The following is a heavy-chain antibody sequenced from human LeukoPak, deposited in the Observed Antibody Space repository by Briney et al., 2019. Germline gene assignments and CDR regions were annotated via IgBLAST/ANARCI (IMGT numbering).Heavy chain of an antibody. CDR2: IKQDGSEK. V-gene: IGHV3-7*01. CDR3: ARSYASGIYYHFDY. J-gene: IGHJ4*02. D-gene: IGHD3-10*01. Sequence: GGSLRLSCAASGFTFSSYWMSWVRQAPGTGLEWVANIKQDGSEKFYVDSVKGRFTISRDNAKNSLYLQVNSLRAEDTAVYYCARSYASGIYYHFDYWGQGTLVTVSS. CDR1: GFTFSSYW.